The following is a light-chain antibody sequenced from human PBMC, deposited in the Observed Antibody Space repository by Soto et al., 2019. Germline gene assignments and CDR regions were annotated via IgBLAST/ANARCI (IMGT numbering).Light chain of an antibody. CDR3: QQSYSTPRT. CDR1: QSISNY. CDR2: AAS. V-gene: IGKV1-39*01. J-gene: IGKJ1*01. Sequence: DIQMTQSPSSLSASVGDRVTITCRASQSISNYLNWYQQKPGKAPKLLMYAASSLQSGVPSRFGGSGSGTDLTLTISSLQPEDFATYYCQQSYSTPRTFGQGTKVEIK.